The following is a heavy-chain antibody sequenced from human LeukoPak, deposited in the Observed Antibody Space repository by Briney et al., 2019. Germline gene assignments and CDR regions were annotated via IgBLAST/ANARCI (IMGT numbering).Heavy chain of an antibody. J-gene: IGHJ4*02. V-gene: IGHV3-23*01. CDR1: GFTFSSYA. CDR2: ISGSGGST. Sequence: PGGSLRLSCAASGFTFSSYAMSWVRQAPGKGLEWVSAISGSGGSTYYADSVKGRFTISRDNSKNTLYLQMNSLRAEDTAVYYCAKTDYYDSSGYLNLDYWGQGTLVTVSS. D-gene: IGHD3-22*01. CDR3: AKTDYYDSSGYLNLDY.